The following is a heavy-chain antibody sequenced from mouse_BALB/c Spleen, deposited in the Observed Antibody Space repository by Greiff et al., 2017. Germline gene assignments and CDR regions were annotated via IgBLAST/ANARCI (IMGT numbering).Heavy chain of an antibody. CDR3: ARSNGPCAMDY. D-gene: IGHD1-1*02. CDR2: ISSGSSTI. V-gene: IGHV5-17*02. CDR1: GFTFSSFG. J-gene: IGHJ4*01. Sequence: EVQVVESGGGLVQPGGSRKLSCAASGFTFSSFGMHWVRQAPEKGLEWVAYISSGSSTIYYADTVKGRFTISRDNPKNTLFLQMTSLRSEDTTMYYCARSNGPCAMDYWGQGTSVTVSS.